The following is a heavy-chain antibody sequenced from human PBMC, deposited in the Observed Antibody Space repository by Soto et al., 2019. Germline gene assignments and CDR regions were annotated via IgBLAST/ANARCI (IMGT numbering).Heavy chain of an antibody. CDR2: IKQDGSEK. CDR1: GFTFSSYW. CDR3: ARDARDCTNGVCSYFDY. V-gene: IGHV3-7*01. D-gene: IGHD2-8*01. J-gene: IGHJ4*02. Sequence: GGSLRLSCAASGFTFSSYWMSWVRQAPGKGLEWVANIKQDGSEKYYVDSVKGRFTISRDNAKNSLYLQMNSLRAEDTAVYYCARDARDCTNGVCSYFDYWGQGNLVTVSS.